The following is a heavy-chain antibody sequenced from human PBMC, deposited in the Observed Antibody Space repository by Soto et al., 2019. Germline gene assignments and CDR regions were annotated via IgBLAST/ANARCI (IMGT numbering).Heavy chain of an antibody. CDR2: ISYDGSNK. J-gene: IGHJ4*02. Sequence: QVPLVESGGGVVQPGRSLRLSCAASGFTFSSHAMHWVRQAPGKGLEWVAVISYDGSNKYYADSVKGRFTVSRDNSKNTLYLQVTSLRAEDTAVYYCARGGTGVLWFGEGDYWGQGTLVTVSS. CDR3: ARGGTGVLWFGEGDY. CDR1: GFTFSSHA. D-gene: IGHD3-10*01. V-gene: IGHV3-30-3*01.